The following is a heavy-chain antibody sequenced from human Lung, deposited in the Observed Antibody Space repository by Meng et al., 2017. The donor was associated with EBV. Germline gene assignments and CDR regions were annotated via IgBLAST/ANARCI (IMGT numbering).Heavy chain of an antibody. D-gene: IGHD6-19*01. CDR3: ARLRLVWMFDY. CDR1: GGSVDSGAYY. CDR2: IYYSGST. V-gene: IGHV4-31*02. J-gene: IGHJ4*02. Sequence: QGQLQGYGPGVVKLSQTLSLTWTVSGGSVDSGAYYWSWIRQRPGKGLEWIGYIYYSGSTFYTPSLKSRATLSVDTSKNRFSLKLDSVTAADTAVYYCARLRLVWMFDYWGQGALVTVSS.